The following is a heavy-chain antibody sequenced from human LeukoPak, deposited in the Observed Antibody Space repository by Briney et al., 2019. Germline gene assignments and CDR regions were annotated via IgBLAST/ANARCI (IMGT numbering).Heavy chain of an antibody. CDR3: ARDPGVGATPAFDI. CDR2: IYYGGST. Sequence: SETLSLTCTVSGGSISSYYWSWIRQPPGKGLEWIGYIYYGGSTNYSPSLKSRVTISVDTSKNQFSLKLSSVTAADTAVYYCARDPGVGATPAFDIWGQGTMVTVSS. J-gene: IGHJ3*02. V-gene: IGHV4-59*01. D-gene: IGHD1-26*01. CDR1: GGSISSYY.